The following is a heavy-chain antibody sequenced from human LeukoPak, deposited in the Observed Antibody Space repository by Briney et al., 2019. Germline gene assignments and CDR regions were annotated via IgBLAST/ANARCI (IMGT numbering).Heavy chain of an antibody. CDR1: GGSISSYY. CDR2: IYYSGST. CDR3: ARRSYGYADDY. V-gene: IGHV4-59*01. J-gene: IGHJ4*02. D-gene: IGHD5-18*01. Sequence: SETLSLTCTVSGGSISSYYWSWIRQPPGKGLEWIGYIYYSGSTNYNPSLKSRVTISVDTSKNQFSLKLSSVTAADTAVYYCARRSYGYADDYWGQGTLVTVSS.